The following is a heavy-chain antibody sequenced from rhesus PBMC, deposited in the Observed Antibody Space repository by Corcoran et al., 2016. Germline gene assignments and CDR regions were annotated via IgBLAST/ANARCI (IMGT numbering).Heavy chain of an antibody. V-gene: IGHV4-173*01. D-gene: IGHD6-31*01. J-gene: IGHJ5-2*02. CDR3: ARTSSSGWYLNSLDV. CDR1: GGSLSSNW. Sequence: QLQLQESGPGLAKPSETLSPTCAVSGGSLSSNWCSWIRPPPRKGLAWIGRISGSGGSTSYNPSLKSRVTISTDTSKNQFSLKLCSVTAADTAVYYCARTSSSGWYLNSLDVWGRGVLVTVSS. CDR2: ISGSGGST.